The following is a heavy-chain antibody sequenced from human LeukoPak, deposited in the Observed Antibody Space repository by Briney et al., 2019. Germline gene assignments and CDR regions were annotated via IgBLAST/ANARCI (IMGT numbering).Heavy chain of an antibody. V-gene: IGHV3-30*18. Sequence: GGSLRLSCAASGLTFSSYGMHWVRQAPGKGLEWVAVISYDGSNKYYADSVKGRFTISRDNSKNTLYLQMNSLRAEDTAVYYCAKDRYGDYGSSFDYWGQGTLVTVSS. J-gene: IGHJ4*02. CDR1: GLTFSSYG. CDR2: ISYDGSNK. CDR3: AKDRYGDYGSSFDY. D-gene: IGHD4-17*01.